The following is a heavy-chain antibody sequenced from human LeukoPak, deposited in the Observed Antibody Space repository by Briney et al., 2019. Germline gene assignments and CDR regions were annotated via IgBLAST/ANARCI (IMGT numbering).Heavy chain of an antibody. CDR1: AFTFSSYW. Sequence: GGSLRLACAASAFTFSSYWMHWVRQAPGKGMVWVSRINSDGSSTSYADSVKGRFTISRDNAKNTLYLQMNSLRAEDTAVYYCASLFIPRGKWFDPWRQGTLVTVSS. CDR2: INSDGSST. CDR3: ASLFIPRGKWFDP. J-gene: IGHJ5*02. V-gene: IGHV3-74*01. D-gene: IGHD1-26*01.